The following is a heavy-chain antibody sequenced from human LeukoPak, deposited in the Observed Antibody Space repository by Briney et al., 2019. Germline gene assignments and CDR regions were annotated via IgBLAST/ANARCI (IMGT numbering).Heavy chain of an antibody. Sequence: PGGCLRLSXAASGFILNDHYMDWVRQAPGKGLEWVGRTRNKANSFTTEYAASVRGRFTSSRDDSKNLLYLQINSLKAEDTAVYYCARGDDYNRRSFDYWGRGTLVTV. CDR3: ARGDDYNRRSFDY. D-gene: IGHD5-24*01. V-gene: IGHV3-72*01. J-gene: IGHJ4*02. CDR2: TRNKANSFTT. CDR1: GFILNDHY.